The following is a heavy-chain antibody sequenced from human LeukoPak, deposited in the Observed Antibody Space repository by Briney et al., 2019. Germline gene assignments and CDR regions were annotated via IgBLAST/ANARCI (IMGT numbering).Heavy chain of an antibody. CDR2: IYHSGST. J-gene: IGHJ4*02. D-gene: IGHD5-12*01. CDR3: ARDISGYDWGIDY. CDR1: GYSISSGYY. V-gene: IGHV4-38-2*02. Sequence: SETLSLTCTVSGYSISSGYYWGWIRQPPGKGLEWIGSIYHSGSTYYNPSLKSRVTISVDTSKNQFSLKLSSVTAADTAVYYCARDISGYDWGIDYWGQGTLVTVSS.